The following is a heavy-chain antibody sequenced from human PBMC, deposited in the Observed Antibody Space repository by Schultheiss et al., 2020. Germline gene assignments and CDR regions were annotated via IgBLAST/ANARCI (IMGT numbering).Heavy chain of an antibody. V-gene: IGHV1-18*01. J-gene: IGHJ3*02. D-gene: IGHD1-26*01. CDR1: GYSFTNYV. CDR2: ISAYNGNT. CDR3: ARNLPPWELQGRGAFDI. Sequence: ASVKVSCKASGYSFTNYVISWVRQARGQRLEWIGWISAYNGNTNYAQKLQGRVTMTTDTSTSTAYMELRSLRSDDTAVYYCARNLPPWELQGRGAFDIWGQGTMVTVSS.